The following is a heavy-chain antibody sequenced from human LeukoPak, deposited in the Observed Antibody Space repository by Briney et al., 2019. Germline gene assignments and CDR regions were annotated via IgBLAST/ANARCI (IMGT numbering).Heavy chain of an antibody. CDR2: INPSIGTT. J-gene: IGHJ4*02. D-gene: IGHD1-26*01. CDR3: AKIVGASNGYFDY. Sequence: RASVKVSCKASGYTSTNYYIHWVRQAPGQGLEWMGIINPSIGTTSYAQKFQGRITMTRDTSTSTIYMELSSLRSEDTAVYYCAKIVGASNGYFDYWGQGTLVTVS. V-gene: IGHV1-46*01. CDR1: GYTSTNYY.